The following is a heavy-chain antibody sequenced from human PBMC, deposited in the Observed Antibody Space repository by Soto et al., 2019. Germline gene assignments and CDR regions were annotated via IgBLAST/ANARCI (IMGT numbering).Heavy chain of an antibody. D-gene: IGHD2-2*01. CDR3: AKDRTVVVVPAAGPPERAPPYYYYGMDV. CDR2: ISYDGSNK. J-gene: IGHJ6*02. V-gene: IGHV3-30*18. CDR1: GFTFSSYG. Sequence: QVQLVESGGGVVQPGRSLRLSCAASGFTFSSYGMHWVRQAPGKGLEWVAVISYDGSNKYYADSVKGRFTISRDNSKNTLYLQMKRLKVEDTAKYYCAKDRTVVVVPAAGPPERAPPYYYYGMDVWGQGTTVTVSS.